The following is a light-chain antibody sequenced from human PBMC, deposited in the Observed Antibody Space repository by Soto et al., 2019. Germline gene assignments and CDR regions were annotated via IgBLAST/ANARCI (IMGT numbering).Light chain of an antibody. CDR3: QKLVSSPWT. CDR1: QDISDH. V-gene: IGKV1-27*01. J-gene: IGKJ1*01. CDR2: SAS. Sequence: DFQMTQSPSYLSASIGDRVTVSCRASQDISDHVAWYQQKPGKPPKLLIYSASTLYSGVPSRFSGSGSGTNFTITIGSVQPEDFATYYCQKLVSSPWTFGQGTKVDIK.